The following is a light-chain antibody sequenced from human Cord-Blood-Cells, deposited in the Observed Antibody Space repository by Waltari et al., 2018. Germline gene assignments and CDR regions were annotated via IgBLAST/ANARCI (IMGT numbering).Light chain of an antibody. CDR2: EGS. V-gene: IGLV2-23*01. CDR3: CSYAGSSTWV. CDR1: SSDVGSYTH. J-gene: IGLJ3*02. Sequence: QSALTQPASVSGSPGQSITISCTGTSSDVGSYTHVSWYQQHPGKAPKLMIYEGSKRPSGVSNRFSGSKSGNTASLTISGLQAEDEADYYCCSYAGSSTWVFGGGTKLTVL.